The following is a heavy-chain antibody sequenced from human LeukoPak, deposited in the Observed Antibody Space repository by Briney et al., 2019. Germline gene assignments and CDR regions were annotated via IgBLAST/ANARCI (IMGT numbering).Heavy chain of an antibody. D-gene: IGHD3-3*01. J-gene: IGHJ4*02. CDR1: GFTFSNYW. Sequence: GGSLRLSCAASGFTFSNYWMSWVRQAPGKGLEWVANIKHDGSEKFYVDSVRGRFTISRDNAKNSLYFQMSSLRAEDTAVYYCAKDYWEWSRVNWGQGTLVTVSS. CDR2: IKHDGSEK. V-gene: IGHV3-7*03. CDR3: AKDYWEWSRVN.